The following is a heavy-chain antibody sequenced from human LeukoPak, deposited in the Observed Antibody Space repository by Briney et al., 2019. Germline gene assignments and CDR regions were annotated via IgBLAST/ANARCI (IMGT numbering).Heavy chain of an antibody. V-gene: IGHV1-18*01. CDR1: GYTFTSYG. Sequence: ASVKVSCKASGYTFTSYGISRVRQAPGQGLEWMGWISAYNGNTNYAQKLQGRVTMTRDTSTSTVYMELSSLRSEDTAVHYCATAKFGGNSYFDYWGQGTLVTVSS. CDR3: ATAKFGGNSYFDY. CDR2: ISAYNGNT. D-gene: IGHD4-23*01. J-gene: IGHJ4*02.